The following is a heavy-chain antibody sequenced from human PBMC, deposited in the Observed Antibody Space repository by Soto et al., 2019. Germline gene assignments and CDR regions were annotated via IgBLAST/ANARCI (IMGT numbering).Heavy chain of an antibody. CDR2: VSSSDSAR. V-gene: IGHV3-48*03. CDR1: GFTFSSYE. CDR3: AKGEWLFHSASGDYYGMDV. D-gene: IGHD3-3*01. J-gene: IGHJ6*02. Sequence: GGSLRLSCAASGFTFSSYEMNWVRQAPGKGLEWVSYVSSSDSARYYANSMKCRFTTSRDNSKITLYLQMNSLRAEDTAVYYCAKGEWLFHSASGDYYGMDVWGQGTTVTVSS.